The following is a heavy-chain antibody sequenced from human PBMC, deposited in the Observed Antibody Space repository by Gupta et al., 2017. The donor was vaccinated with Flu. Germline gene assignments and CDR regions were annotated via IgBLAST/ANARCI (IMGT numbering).Heavy chain of an antibody. CDR1: GFTFSGSA. CDR3: TRLRGSTVTPDDY. V-gene: IGHV3-73*02. J-gene: IGHJ4*02. CDR2: IRSKANSYAT. D-gene: IGHD4-4*01. Sequence: EVQLVESGGGLVQPGGSLKLSCAASGFTFSGSAMHWVRQASGKGLEWVGRIRSKANSYATAYAASVKGRFTISRDDSKNTAYLQMNSLKTEDTAVYYCTRLRGSTVTPDDYWGQGTLVTVSS.